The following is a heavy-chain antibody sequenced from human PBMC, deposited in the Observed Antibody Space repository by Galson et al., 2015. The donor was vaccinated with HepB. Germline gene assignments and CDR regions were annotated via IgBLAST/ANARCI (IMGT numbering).Heavy chain of an antibody. CDR3: ASQGSGGEVDAFDI. Sequence: SETLSLTCTVSGGSISSYYWSWIRQPPGKGLEWIGYVYYSGSTNYNPSLKSRVTISVDTSKNQFSLKLSSVTAADTAVYYCASQGSGGEVDAFDIWGQGTMVTVSS. D-gene: IGHD3-10*01. CDR1: GGSISSYY. V-gene: IGHV4-59*01. J-gene: IGHJ3*02. CDR2: VYYSGST.